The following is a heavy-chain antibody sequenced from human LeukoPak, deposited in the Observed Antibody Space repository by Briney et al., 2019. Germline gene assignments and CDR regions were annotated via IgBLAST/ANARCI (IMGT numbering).Heavy chain of an antibody. J-gene: IGHJ4*02. D-gene: IGHD1-7*01. CDR2: ISGGSGYI. CDR1: GFIFSTYT. Sequence: GGSLRLSCAASGFIFSTYTMNWVRQAPGKGLEWVSSISGGSGYIYYADSVKGRFTISRDNAKNSLFLQMNSLSAEDTAVYYCARVNYGTIDYWGLGTLVTVSS. V-gene: IGHV3-21*01. CDR3: ARVNYGTIDY.